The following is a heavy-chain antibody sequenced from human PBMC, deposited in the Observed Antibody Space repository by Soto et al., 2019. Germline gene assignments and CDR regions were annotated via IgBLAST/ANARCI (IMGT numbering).Heavy chain of an antibody. D-gene: IGHD3-10*01. CDR3: ASGYGSGSLVTPS. V-gene: IGHV4-39*07. CDR2: FFYSGKS. Sequence: SETLSLTCSVSGGSISTSSSTYYWGWMRQPPGKGLEWIASFFYSGKSFYNPSLKSRVTMSVDTSKNQFSLNLSSVTAADTAVYYCASGYGSGSLVTPSWGQGTLVTVSS. J-gene: IGHJ5*02. CDR1: GGSISTSSSTYY.